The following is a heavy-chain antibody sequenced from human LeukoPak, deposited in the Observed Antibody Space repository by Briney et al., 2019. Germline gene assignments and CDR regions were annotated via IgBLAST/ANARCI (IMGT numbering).Heavy chain of an antibody. D-gene: IGHD3-10*01. CDR1: GYAFTGYY. J-gene: IGHJ4*02. V-gene: IGHV1-2*06. CDR2: IDPNSGDT. CDR3: ARGSRWFGELEEN. Sequence: ASVKVSCKASGYAFTGYYIHLVRQAPGQGLEWVGRIDPNSGDTNYAQKFQGRVTITRDTSISTAYMELSRLTSDDTAMYYCARGSRWFGELEENWGQGTLVTVSS.